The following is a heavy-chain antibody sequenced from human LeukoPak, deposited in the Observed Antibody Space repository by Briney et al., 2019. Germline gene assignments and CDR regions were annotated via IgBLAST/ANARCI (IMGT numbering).Heavy chain of an antibody. V-gene: IGHV3-9*01. D-gene: IGHD6-13*01. CDR3: AKEPLNYPGIAAAGDRGYFDY. CDR2: ISWNSGSI. CDR1: GFTFDDYA. Sequence: GGSLRLSCAASGFTFDDYAMHWVRQAPGKGLEWVSGISWNSGSIGYADSVKGRFTISRDNAKNSLYLQMNSLRAEDTALYYCAKEPLNYPGIAAAGDRGYFDYWGQGTLVTVSS. J-gene: IGHJ4*02.